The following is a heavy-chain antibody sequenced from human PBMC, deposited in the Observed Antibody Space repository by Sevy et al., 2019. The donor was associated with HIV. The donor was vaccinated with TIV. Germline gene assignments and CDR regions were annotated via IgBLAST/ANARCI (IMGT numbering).Heavy chain of an antibody. J-gene: IGHJ4*02. D-gene: IGHD5-18*01. CDR3: ARDRAYSAVDY. CDR1: GFTFSDSW. V-gene: IGHV3-7*01. Sequence: GGSLRLSCVASGFTFSDSWMIWVRQAPGKGLERIAFSNEHGSRLGYLDSVRGRFTISRENIKNSLYLQMNKLRAEDTALYFCARDRAYSAVDYWGQGTLVTVSS. CDR2: SNEHGSRL.